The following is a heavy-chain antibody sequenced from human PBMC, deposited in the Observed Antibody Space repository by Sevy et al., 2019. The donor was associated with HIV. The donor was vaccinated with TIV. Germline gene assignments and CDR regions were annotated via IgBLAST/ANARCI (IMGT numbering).Heavy chain of an antibody. D-gene: IGHD2-21*01. CDR3: AGPAYCGGGNCYSSDAFDM. CDR1: GGTFSSYA. J-gene: IGHJ3*02. Sequence: ASVKVSCKASGGTFSSYAINWVRQAPGQGLEWMGRIIPIFGAADYAQTFQGRVTITADESTSTVYMQLSRLRSEDTAVYYCAGPAYCGGGNCYSSDAFDMWGQGTMVTVSS. CDR2: IIPIFGAA. V-gene: IGHV1-69*13.